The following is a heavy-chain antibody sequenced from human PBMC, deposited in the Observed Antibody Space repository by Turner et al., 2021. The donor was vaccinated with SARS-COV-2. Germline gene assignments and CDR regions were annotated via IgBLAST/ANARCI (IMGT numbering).Heavy chain of an antibody. CDR3: ARPIPSYSSGWYGCYFDY. D-gene: IGHD6-19*01. V-gene: IGHV3-33*01. J-gene: IGHJ4*02. Sequence: QVQLVVSGGAVVQAGRSLRLSCSWSGFTFSSYGMHWVRQAPGKGLEWVAFIWYDGSNRYYADSVKGRFTISRDNSKNTLSLQMNSLRAEDTAVYYCARPIPSYSSGWYGCYFDYWGQGTLVTVSS. CDR1: GFTFSSYG. CDR2: IWYDGSNR.